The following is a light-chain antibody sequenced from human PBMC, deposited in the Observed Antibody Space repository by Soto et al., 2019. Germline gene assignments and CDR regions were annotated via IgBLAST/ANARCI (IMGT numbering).Light chain of an antibody. CDR3: QQYPGYT. Sequence: EIVLTQSPGTLSLSPGERATLSCSASQSVSSSYVAWYQQKPGQAPRLLIYGASGRATGIPDRFSGSGSGTDFTLTISRLEPEDFAVYYCQQYPGYTFGQGTKLEIK. J-gene: IGKJ2*01. CDR2: GAS. V-gene: IGKV3-20*01. CDR1: QSVSSSY.